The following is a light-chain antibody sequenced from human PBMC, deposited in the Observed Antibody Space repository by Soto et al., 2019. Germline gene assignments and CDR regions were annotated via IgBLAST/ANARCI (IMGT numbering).Light chain of an antibody. CDR2: RAS. CDR3: QQYGSYWT. V-gene: IGKV3-20*01. Sequence: EIVLTQSPGTLSLSPGVRATLSCRASQSVSSSYLAWYQQKPGQAPRLLIYRASSRATGIPDRFSGSGSGTDFTLTISRLEPEDFAVYYCQQYGSYWTFGQGTKVEIK. CDR1: QSVSSSY. J-gene: IGKJ1*01.